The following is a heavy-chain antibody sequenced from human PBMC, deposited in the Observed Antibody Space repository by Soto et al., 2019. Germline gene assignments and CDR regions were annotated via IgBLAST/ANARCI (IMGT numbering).Heavy chain of an antibody. CDR2: ISWNSGSI. V-gene: IGHV3-9*01. CDR3: AKGRGSGSFYGLDV. CDR1: GFTFDDYA. J-gene: IGHJ6*02. D-gene: IGHD1-26*01. Sequence: EVQLVESGGDLVQPGRSLRLSCAASGFTFDDYAMHWVRQAPGKGLEWVSGISWNSGSIGYADSVKGRFTISSDNAKNSLFLQMNSLRTDDTAFYYCAKGRGSGSFYGLDVWGQGTTVTVSS.